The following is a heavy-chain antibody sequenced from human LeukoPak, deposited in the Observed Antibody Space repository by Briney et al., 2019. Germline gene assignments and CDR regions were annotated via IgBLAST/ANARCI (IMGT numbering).Heavy chain of an antibody. CDR2: IHYDGTNK. D-gene: IGHD5-12*01. Sequence: GGSLRLSCAASGFTFSTYGMHWVRQAPGKGLEWVTSIHYDGTNKYYAEAVKGRFTISRDNSKNTLYLQMNSLRAEDTALYYCAKGGGYEAQYYYYYLDVWGKGTTVTISS. CDR3: AKGGGYEAQYYYYYLDV. CDR1: GFTFSTYG. J-gene: IGHJ6*03. V-gene: IGHV3-30*02.